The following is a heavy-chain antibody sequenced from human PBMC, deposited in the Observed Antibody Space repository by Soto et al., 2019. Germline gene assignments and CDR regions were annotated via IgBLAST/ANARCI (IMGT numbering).Heavy chain of an antibody. D-gene: IGHD3-9*01. CDR3: ATPYYDILTGSSYYGMDV. CDR2: IIPIFGTA. V-gene: IGHV1-69*12. Sequence: QVQLVQSGAEVKKPGSSVKVSCKASGGTFSSYAISWVRQAPGQGLEWMGGIIPIFGTANYAQKFQGRVTIPADXXTXTXXMELSSLRSEDTAVYYCATPYYDILTGSSYYGMDVWGQGTTVTVSS. J-gene: IGHJ6*02. CDR1: GGTFSSYA.